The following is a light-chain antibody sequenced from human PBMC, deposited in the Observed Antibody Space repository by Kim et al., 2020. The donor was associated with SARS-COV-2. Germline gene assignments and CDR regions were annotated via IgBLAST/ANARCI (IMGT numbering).Light chain of an antibody. CDR3: AAWDDDSLSGV. V-gene: IGLV1-44*01. CDR1: SSNVGLNT. Sequence: QSALTQPPSASGTPGQRVTISCFGSSSNVGLNTVSWYQQVPGTAPKLLIYGDKERPSGVPDRFSGSKSGTSASLAISGLQSEDEADYYCAAWDDDSLSGVFGGGTQLTVL. CDR2: GDK. J-gene: IGLJ3*02.